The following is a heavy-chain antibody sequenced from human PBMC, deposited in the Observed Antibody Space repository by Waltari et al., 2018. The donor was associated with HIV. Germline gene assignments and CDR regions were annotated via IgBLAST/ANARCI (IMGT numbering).Heavy chain of an antibody. V-gene: IGHV4-61*02. CDR2: IYTSGST. D-gene: IGHD5-18*01. J-gene: IGHJ4*02. CDR3: ASGSGYSFHFDY. CDR1: GCSISRGTYY. Sequence: QVQLQESGPGLVKPSQTLSLTCTVSGCSISRGTYYWNWIRQPAGKGLEWIGRIYTSGSTNYNPSLKSRVTISVDTSKNQFSLKLSSVTAADTAVYYCASGSGYSFHFDYWGQGTLVTVSS.